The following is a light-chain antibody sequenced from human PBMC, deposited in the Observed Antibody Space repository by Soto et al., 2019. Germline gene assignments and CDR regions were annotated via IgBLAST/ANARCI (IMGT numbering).Light chain of an antibody. CDR2: EVS. CDR1: SSDVGGYNY. V-gene: IGLV2-14*03. CDR3: SSYTSTTTCV. J-gene: IGLJ1*01. Sequence: QSALTQPASVSGSPGQSITLSCTGTSSDVGGYNYVSWYQQHPVKGPKLMIYEVSNRPSGVSNRFSGSKSGSTATLTISGRPAEDEADYNCSSYTSTTTCVFGKGTKVTV.